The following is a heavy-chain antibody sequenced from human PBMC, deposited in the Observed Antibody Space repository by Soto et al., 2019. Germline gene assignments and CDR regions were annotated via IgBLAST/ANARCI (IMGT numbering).Heavy chain of an antibody. CDR2: ISYDGSNK. Sequence: GGSLRLSCAASGFTFSSYAMHWVRQAPGKGLEWVAVISYDGSNKYYADSVKGRFTISRDNSKNTLYLQMNSLRAEDTAVYYCARDGALGYWGQGTLVTAPQ. CDR3: ARDGALGY. V-gene: IGHV3-30-3*01. CDR1: GFTFSSYA. J-gene: IGHJ4*02. D-gene: IGHD3-16*01.